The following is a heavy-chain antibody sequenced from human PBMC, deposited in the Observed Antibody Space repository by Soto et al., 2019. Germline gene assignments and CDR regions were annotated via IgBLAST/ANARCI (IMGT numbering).Heavy chain of an antibody. J-gene: IGHJ4*02. CDR1: GFTLTAYA. CDR3: ANVRGF. D-gene: IGHD3-10*01. Sequence: EVQLLESGGGLVQAGGSLRLSCVASGFTLTAYAMNWVRQPPGKGLEWVSAMSGGMGDSTYYADSVKGRFTISRDNSKSTLYMQMNSLRVEYTAVYYWANVRGFGGQGTLVTVSS. V-gene: IGHV3-23*01. CDR2: MSGGMGDST.